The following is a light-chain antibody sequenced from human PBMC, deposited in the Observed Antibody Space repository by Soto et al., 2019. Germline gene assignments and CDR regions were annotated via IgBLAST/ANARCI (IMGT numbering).Light chain of an antibody. J-gene: IGLJ1*01. CDR1: SSNIWGNS. Sequence: QSVLTQPHSVSAAPGQKVTISCSGSSSNIWGNSVSWYQHLPGTAPKLLIYDDNKPPSGIPDRFSGSKSGTSATLGITGFQTGDEADYYCGSWDSSLSADVFGTGTKVTVL. CDR2: DDN. V-gene: IGLV1-51*01. CDR3: GSWDSSLSADV.